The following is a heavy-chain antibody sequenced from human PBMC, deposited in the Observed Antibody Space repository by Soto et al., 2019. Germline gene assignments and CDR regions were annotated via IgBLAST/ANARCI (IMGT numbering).Heavy chain of an antibody. CDR3: VRKAGATYMPAEYFQH. CDR1: GFSFSTYW. Sequence: EVQLVESGGGLVRPGGSLRLSCAASGFSFSTYWMHWVRQGPGKGLVWVSRIDHDGRSTSYADSVKSRFTISRDNAKNTLSLQLNSLTVEDTSVYYCVRKAGATYMPAEYFQHWGQGTLVTVSS. J-gene: IGHJ1*01. V-gene: IGHV3-74*01. D-gene: IGHD2-2*01. CDR2: IDHDGRST.